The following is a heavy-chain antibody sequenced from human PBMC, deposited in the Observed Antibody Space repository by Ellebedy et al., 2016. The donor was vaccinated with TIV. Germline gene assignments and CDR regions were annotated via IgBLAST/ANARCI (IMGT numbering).Heavy chain of an antibody. D-gene: IGHD3-10*01. CDR2: IDPDGSTT. Sequence: PGGSLSLSCAASGFTFGRYWMPWVRQAPGKGLVWVSRIDPDGSTTNYADSVKGRFTISRDNAKNTLSLQMNSLRADDTAVYYCVRAKAGTGSSDYWGQGTLVTVSS. J-gene: IGHJ4*02. CDR3: VRAKAGTGSSDY. CDR1: GFTFGRYW. V-gene: IGHV3-74*01.